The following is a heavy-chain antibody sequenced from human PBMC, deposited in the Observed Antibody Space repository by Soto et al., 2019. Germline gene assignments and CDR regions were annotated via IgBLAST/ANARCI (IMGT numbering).Heavy chain of an antibody. J-gene: IGHJ4*02. CDR3: ARARTYYDFWSGYHIGRYFDY. CDR1: CGSFSGYY. CDR2: INHSGST. V-gene: IGHV4-34*01. Sequence: PSETLSLTCAVYCGSFSGYYWSWIRQPPGKGLEWIGEINHSGSTNYNPYLKSRVTISVDTSKNQFSLKLSSVTAADTAVYYCARARTYYDFWSGYHIGRYFDYWGQGTLVTVSS. D-gene: IGHD3-3*01.